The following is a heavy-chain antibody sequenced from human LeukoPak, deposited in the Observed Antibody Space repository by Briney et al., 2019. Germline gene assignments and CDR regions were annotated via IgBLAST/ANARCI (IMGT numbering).Heavy chain of an antibody. CDR3: ARLIVEQSYYFDY. CDR2: INPNSGGT. D-gene: IGHD3-16*02. Sequence: ASVKVSCKASGYTFTGYYMHWVRQAPGQGLEWMGWINPNSGGTNYAQKFQGRVTMTRDTSISTAYMELSRLRSDDTAVHYCARLIVEQSYYFDYWGQGTLVTVSS. J-gene: IGHJ4*02. CDR1: GYTFTGYY. V-gene: IGHV1-2*02.